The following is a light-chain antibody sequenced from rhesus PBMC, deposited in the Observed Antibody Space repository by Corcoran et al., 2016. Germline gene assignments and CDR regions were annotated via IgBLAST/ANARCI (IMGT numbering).Light chain of an antibody. Sequence: DIQMTQSPSSLSASVGDRVPVTCRASQGINKELSWYQQKPGKAPTLLIYAASRLQTGVPSRFSGSGSGTDYTHTISSLQPEDFATYYCLQDYTTPYSFGQGTKVEIK. J-gene: IGKJ2*01. V-gene: IGKV1-94*01. CDR3: LQDYTTPYS. CDR2: AAS. CDR1: QGINKE.